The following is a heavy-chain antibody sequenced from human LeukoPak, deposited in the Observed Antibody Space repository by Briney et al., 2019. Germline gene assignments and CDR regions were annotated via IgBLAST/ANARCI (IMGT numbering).Heavy chain of an antibody. Sequence: ASVKVSCKASGYTFTGYYMHWVRQAPGQGHEWMGWINPNSGGTNYAQKFQGRVTMTRDTSISTAYMELSRLRSDDTTVYYCARGYRIAARSAFSSWGQGTLVTVFS. CDR3: ARGYRIAARSAFSS. CDR1: GYTFTGYY. V-gene: IGHV1-2*02. D-gene: IGHD6-6*01. J-gene: IGHJ4*02. CDR2: INPNSGGT.